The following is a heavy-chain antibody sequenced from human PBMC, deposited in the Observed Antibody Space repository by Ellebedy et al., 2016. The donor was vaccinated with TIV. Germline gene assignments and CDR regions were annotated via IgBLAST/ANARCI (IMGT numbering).Heavy chain of an antibody. CDR1: GFTFSSYG. J-gene: IGHJ6*02. Sequence: GESLKISXAASGFTFSSYGMHWVRQAPGKGLEWVAVIWYDGSNKYYADSVKGRFTISRDNSKNTLYLQMNSLRAEDTAVYYCAREKVTSGMDVWGQGTTVTVSS. CDR3: AREKVTSGMDV. CDR2: IWYDGSNK. V-gene: IGHV3-33*01. D-gene: IGHD3-3*01.